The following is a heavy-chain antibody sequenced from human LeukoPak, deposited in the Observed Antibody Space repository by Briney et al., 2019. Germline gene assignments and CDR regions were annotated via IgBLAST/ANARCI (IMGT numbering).Heavy chain of an antibody. V-gene: IGHV4-39*01. CDR3: ARRRPSSGWPFDY. D-gene: IGHD6-19*01. CDR1: GGSISSSSYY. CDR2: IYYSGST. Sequence: SETLSLTRTVPGGSISSSSYYCGRIRQPPVKGLEWIGGIYYSGSTYYNPPLKSRVTISVGKSKNQFSLKLSSVTAADTAVYYCARRRPSSGWPFDYWGQGTLVTVSS. J-gene: IGHJ4*02.